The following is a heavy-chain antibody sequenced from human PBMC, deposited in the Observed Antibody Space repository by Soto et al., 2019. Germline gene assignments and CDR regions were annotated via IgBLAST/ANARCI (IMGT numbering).Heavy chain of an antibody. D-gene: IGHD2-15*01. Sequence: PSETLSLTCTVSGGSISSYYWSWIRQPPGKGLEGIGYIYYSGSTNYNPSLKSRVTISVDTSKNQFSLKLSSVTAADTAVYYCASLAAARRAGGYYYYGMDVWGQGTTVTVSS. CDR2: IYYSGST. CDR3: ASLAAARRAGGYYYYGMDV. CDR1: GGSISSYY. J-gene: IGHJ6*02. V-gene: IGHV4-59*01.